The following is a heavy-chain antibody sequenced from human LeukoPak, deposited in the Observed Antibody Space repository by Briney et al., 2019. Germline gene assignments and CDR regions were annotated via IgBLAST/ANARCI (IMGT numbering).Heavy chain of an antibody. J-gene: IGHJ4*02. CDR1: GGSISSSSYY. CDR3: ARVRTYYYDSSGYYYPNYFDY. CDR2: IYYSGTT. Sequence: SETLSLTCTVSGGSISSSSYYWGWIRQPPGKGLEWIGNIYYSGTTYYNPSLKSRVTISVDTSKNQFSLKLSSVTAADTAVYYCARVRTYYYDSSGYYYPNYFDYWGQGTLVTVSS. V-gene: IGHV4-39*07. D-gene: IGHD3-22*01.